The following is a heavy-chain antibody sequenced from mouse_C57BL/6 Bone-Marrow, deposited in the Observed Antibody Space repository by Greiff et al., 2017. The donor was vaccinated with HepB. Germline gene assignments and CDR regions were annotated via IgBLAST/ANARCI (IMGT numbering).Heavy chain of an antibody. Sequence: QVQLKQSGSELRSPGSSVKLSCKDFDSEVFPIAYMSWVRQKPGHGFEWIGGILPSIGRTIYGEKFEDKATLDADTLSNTAYLELNSLTSEDSAIYYCARPGGNYAAWFAYWGQGTLVTVSA. D-gene: IGHD2-1*01. CDR2: ILPSIGRT. CDR1: DSEVFPIAY. V-gene: IGHV15-2*01. CDR3: ARPGGNYAAWFAY. J-gene: IGHJ3*01.